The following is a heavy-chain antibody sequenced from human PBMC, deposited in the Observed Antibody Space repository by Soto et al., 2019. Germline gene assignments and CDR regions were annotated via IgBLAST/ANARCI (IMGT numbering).Heavy chain of an antibody. Sequence: ESGGDLVQPGGSLRLSCAASGFTFSNYAMSWVRQAPGKGLVWVSSISGRGGSTYADSVKGRFAISRDNSKNTLYLQMSSLRAEDTAMYYCAKSNLDGDRANCYVFDYWGQGTLVTVSS. V-gene: IGHV3-23*01. D-gene: IGHD2-2*01. J-gene: IGHJ4*02. CDR3: AKSNLDGDRANCYVFDY. CDR1: GFTFSNYA. CDR2: ISGRGGST.